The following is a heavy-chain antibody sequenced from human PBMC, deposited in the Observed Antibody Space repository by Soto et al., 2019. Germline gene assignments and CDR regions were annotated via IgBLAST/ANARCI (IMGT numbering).Heavy chain of an antibody. CDR1: GFTFSSYS. V-gene: IGHV3-21*01. D-gene: IGHD4-17*01. J-gene: IGHJ1*01. CDR2: ISSSSSYI. CDR3: AREGYGDYVYFQH. Sequence: GGSLRLSCAASGFTFSSYSMNWVRQAPGKGLEWVSSISSSSSYIYYADSVKGRFTISRDNAKNSLYLQMNSLRDEDTAVYYCAREGYGDYVYFQHWGQGTLVTVSS.